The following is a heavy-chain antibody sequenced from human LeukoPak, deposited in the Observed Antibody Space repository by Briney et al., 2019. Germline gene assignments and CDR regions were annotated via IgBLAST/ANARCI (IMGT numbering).Heavy chain of an antibody. V-gene: IGHV3-30*18. Sequence: GGSLRLSCAASGFTFSSYGMHWVRQAPGKGLEWVAVISYDGRNKYYADSVKGRFTTSRDNSKNTLYLQMNSLRAEDTAVYYCAKDRGSWNDLSGYYFDYWGQGTLVTVSS. J-gene: IGHJ4*02. CDR3: AKDRGSWNDLSGYYFDY. D-gene: IGHD1-1*01. CDR2: ISYDGRNK. CDR1: GFTFSSYG.